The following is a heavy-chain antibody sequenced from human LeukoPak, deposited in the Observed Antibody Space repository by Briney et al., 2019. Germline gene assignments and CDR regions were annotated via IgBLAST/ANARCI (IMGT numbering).Heavy chain of an antibody. D-gene: IGHD6-19*01. Sequence: SQTLSLTCATSGDSVSSNSAAWNWIRQSPSRGLEWLGRTYYRSKWYNDYAVSVKSRITINPDTPKNQFSLQLNSVTPEDTAVYYCARETGSGGRSFEYAFDIWGQGTMVTVSS. V-gene: IGHV6-1*01. CDR3: ARETGSGGRSFEYAFDI. J-gene: IGHJ3*02. CDR1: GDSVSSNSAA. CDR2: TYYRSKWYN.